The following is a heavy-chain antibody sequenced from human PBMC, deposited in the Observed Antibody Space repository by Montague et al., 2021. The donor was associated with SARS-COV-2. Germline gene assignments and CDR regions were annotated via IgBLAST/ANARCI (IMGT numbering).Heavy chain of an antibody. V-gene: IGHV4-34*01. CDR3: ARGTKGVFTYDYDSSGYASDY. D-gene: IGHD3-22*01. Sequence: SETLSLTCAVYGGSFSGYYWSWIRQPPGKGLEWIGEINHSRSTKYNPSLESRVTISVDTSKNQFSLKLSSVTAADTAVYYCARGTKGVFTYDYDSSGYASDYWGQGTLVTVSS. CDR2: INHSRST. CDR1: GGSFSGYY. J-gene: IGHJ4*02.